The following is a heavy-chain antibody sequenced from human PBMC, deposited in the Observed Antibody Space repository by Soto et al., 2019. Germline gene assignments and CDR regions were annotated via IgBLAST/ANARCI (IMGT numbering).Heavy chain of an antibody. D-gene: IGHD3-22*01. CDR1: GFPFSSYA. CDR2: ISGSGGST. J-gene: IGHJ4*02. Sequence: GGSLRLSCVASGFPFSSYAMSWVRQAPGKGLEWVSLISGSGGSTYSADSVKGRFTISRDNSKNTLYLQMNSLRAEDTAVYYCAKVYYNDISGRTFDYWGQGTLVTVSS. CDR3: AKVYYNDISGRTFDY. V-gene: IGHV3-23*01.